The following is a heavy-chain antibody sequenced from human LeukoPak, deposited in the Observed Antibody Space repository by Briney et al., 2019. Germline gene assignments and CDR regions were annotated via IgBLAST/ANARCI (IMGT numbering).Heavy chain of an antibody. CDR3: ARRFSRITMIRGESRFDP. CDR2: IYIFSGIT. Sequence: SETLSLTCTVSGGSISSGRNYWTWIRQPAGKGLEWIGRIYIFSGITNYNPSLKSRVTISVDTSKNQFSLKLTSVTAADTAVYYCARRFSRITMIRGESRFDPWGQGTLVIVSS. CDR1: GGSISSGRNY. J-gene: IGHJ5*02. V-gene: IGHV4-61*02. D-gene: IGHD3-10*01.